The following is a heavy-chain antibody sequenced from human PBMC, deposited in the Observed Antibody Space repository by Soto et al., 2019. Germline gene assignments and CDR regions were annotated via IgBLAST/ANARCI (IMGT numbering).Heavy chain of an antibody. CDR1: GFTFSTSG. CDR2: ISGSGDYT. CDR3: ANHGGFDI. D-gene: IGHD4-17*01. V-gene: IGHV3-23*01. Sequence: TGGSLRLSCASSGFTFSTSGMSWVRQAPGKGLEWVSSISGSGDYTNYADSVKGRFTISRDNSKNTLYLQINSLTAEDTAVYYCANHGGFDIWGQGTMVTVSS. J-gene: IGHJ3*02.